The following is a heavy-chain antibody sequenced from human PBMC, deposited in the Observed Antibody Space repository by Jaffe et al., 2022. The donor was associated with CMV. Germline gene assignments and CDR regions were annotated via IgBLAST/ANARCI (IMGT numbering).Heavy chain of an antibody. CDR3: AKVHQYYDILTGSSGGYFDY. D-gene: IGHD3-9*01. CDR1: GFTFDDYA. Sequence: EVQLVESGGGLVQPGRSLRLSCAASGFTFDDYAMHWVRQAPGKGLEWVSGISWNSGSIGYADSVKGRFTISRDNAKNSLYLQMNSLRAEDTALYYCAKVHQYYDILTGSSGGYFDYWGQGTLVTVSS. V-gene: IGHV3-9*01. J-gene: IGHJ4*02. CDR2: ISWNSGSI.